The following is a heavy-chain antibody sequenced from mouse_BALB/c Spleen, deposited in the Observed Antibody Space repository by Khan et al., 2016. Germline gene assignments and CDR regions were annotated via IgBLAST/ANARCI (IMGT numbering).Heavy chain of an antibody. CDR2: IWAGGGT. D-gene: IGHD1-2*01. CDR1: GFSLTRYG. CDR3: ARDPEFITSSTGTMDY. J-gene: IGHJ4*01. Sequence: VQLQESGPGLVAPSQSLSITCTVSGFSLTRYGVHWVRQAPGKGLEWLGVIWAGGGTDYNSALMSRLRISKDNSKSQVFLKMNSLQTDDAAMYYCARDPEFITSSTGTMDYWGQGTSVTVSS. V-gene: IGHV2-9*02.